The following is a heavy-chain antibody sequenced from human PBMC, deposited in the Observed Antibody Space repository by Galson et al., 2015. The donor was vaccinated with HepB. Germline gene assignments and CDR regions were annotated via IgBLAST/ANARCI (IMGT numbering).Heavy chain of an antibody. V-gene: IGHV3-48*04. CDR2: ISSSSTTI. Sequence: SLRLSCAASTFIFSTYSMNWVRQAPGKGLEWVSYISSSSTTIYYVDSVKGRFVISRDNAKNSLYLQMNNLRAEDTAVYYCATLRTYESRGYDYDFWGQGTLVTVSS. CDR3: ATLRTYESRGYDYDF. CDR1: TFIFSTYS. D-gene: IGHD3-22*01. J-gene: IGHJ4*02.